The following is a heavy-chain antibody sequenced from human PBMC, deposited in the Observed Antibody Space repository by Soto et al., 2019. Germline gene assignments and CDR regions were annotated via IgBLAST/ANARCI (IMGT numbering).Heavy chain of an antibody. Sequence: QVQLVASGGGLVKPGGSLRLSCAASGFTFSDYYMSWIRQAPGKGLEWVSYISSSGSTIYNADSVKGRFTISRDNAKNSLYLQMNSLRAEDTAVYYCARDRKKHLVVVTAVHDAFDIWGRGTMVTVSS. J-gene: IGHJ3*02. CDR1: GFTFSDYY. D-gene: IGHD2-21*02. CDR3: ARDRKKHLVVVTAVHDAFDI. CDR2: ISSSGSTI. V-gene: IGHV3-11*01.